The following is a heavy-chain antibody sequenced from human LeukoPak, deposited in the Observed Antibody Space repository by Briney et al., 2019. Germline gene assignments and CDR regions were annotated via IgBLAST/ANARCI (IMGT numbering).Heavy chain of an antibody. CDR1: GYIFTSYG. J-gene: IGHJ3*02. Sequence: ASVKVSCKASGYIFTSYGISWVRQAPGQGLEWMGWISAYNGNTNYAQKLQGRVTMTTDTSTSTAYMELRSLRSDDTAVYYCARSGYNWNLDAFDIWGQGTMVTVSS. CDR2: ISAYNGNT. V-gene: IGHV1-18*01. D-gene: IGHD1-20*01. CDR3: ARSGYNWNLDAFDI.